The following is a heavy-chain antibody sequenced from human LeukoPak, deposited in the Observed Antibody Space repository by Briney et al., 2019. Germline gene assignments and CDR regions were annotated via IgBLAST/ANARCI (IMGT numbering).Heavy chain of an antibody. CDR1: GFTCTHYG. CDR3: AKCLPLFSSASDYMDV. D-gene: IGHD6-6*01. Sequence: GGSLRLSCVTSGFTCTHYGMHWVRQAPGKGLEWVAFIRHDDRGKYYADSVKGRFIISRDNSKGTVSLQMTSLRLDDTAVYYCAKCLPLFSSASDYMDVWGTGTTVIVSS. J-gene: IGHJ6*03. V-gene: IGHV3-30*02. CDR2: IRHDDRGK.